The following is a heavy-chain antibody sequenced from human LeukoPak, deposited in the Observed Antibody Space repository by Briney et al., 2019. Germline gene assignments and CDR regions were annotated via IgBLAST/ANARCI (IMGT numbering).Heavy chain of an antibody. CDR3: ARGPRRDGYNYVHAFDI. V-gene: IGHV4-59*01. CDR2: IYYSGGT. CDR1: GVSISSYS. Sequence: SETLSLSCTASGVSISSYSMSWIRQPPGKGLEWIGYIYYSGGTNYNPALKSRGPISVDTSKTQFSLKLSTVTAADAAVYYCARGPRRDGYNYVHAFDIWGQGTMVTVSS. D-gene: IGHD5-24*01. J-gene: IGHJ3*02.